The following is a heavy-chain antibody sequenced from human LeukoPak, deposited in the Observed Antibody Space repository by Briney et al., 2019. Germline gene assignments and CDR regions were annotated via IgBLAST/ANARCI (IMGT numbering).Heavy chain of an antibody. V-gene: IGHV3-64*04. D-gene: IGHD6-13*01. J-gene: IGHJ4*02. CDR3: ARGGSSRFDQ. CDR2: ISSNGGSS. CDR1: GFTFSAYA. Sequence: GGSLRISCSASGFTFSAYAMYLGRPAPGQGMEYVSGISSNGGSSFYSDSVKGRFTISRDNAKNSLDLQMSSLRADDTAVYYCARGGSSRFDQWGQGTLVTVSS.